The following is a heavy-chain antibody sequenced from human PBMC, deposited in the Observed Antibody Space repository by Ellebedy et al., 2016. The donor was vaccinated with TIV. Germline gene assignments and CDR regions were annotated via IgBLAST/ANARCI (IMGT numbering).Heavy chain of an antibody. Sequence: MPSETLSLTCAISGESVSRNSGAWCWIRQSPSRGLEWLGRTYYRSKWYNDYAVSVKSRITINPDTSKNQFSLQLNSVTPDDTAVYYCARGGGQFGIWGQGTLVTVSS. D-gene: IGHD3-10*01. CDR3: ARGGGQFGI. V-gene: IGHV6-1*01. CDR1: GESVSRNSGA. J-gene: IGHJ4*02. CDR2: TYYRSKWYN.